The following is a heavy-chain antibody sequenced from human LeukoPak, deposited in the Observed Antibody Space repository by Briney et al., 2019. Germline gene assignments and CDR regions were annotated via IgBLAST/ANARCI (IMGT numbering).Heavy chain of an antibody. CDR2: IRYDGSNK. CDR3: ARDANFGYDAFDI. D-gene: IGHD3-10*01. J-gene: IGHJ3*02. Sequence: PGGSLRLSCAASGFTFSSYGMHWVRQAPGKGLEWVASIRYDGSNKYYADSVKGRFTISRDNSKNTLYLQVNSLRVEDTAIYYCARDANFGYDAFDIWGQGTMVIVSS. CDR1: GFTFSSYG. V-gene: IGHV3-30*02.